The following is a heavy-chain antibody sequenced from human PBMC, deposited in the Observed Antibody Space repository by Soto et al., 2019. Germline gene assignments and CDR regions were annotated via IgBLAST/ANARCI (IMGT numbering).Heavy chain of an antibody. CDR1: GYTFINFG. CDR3: GRDRYAYFDPPASDY. V-gene: IGHV1-18*01. D-gene: IGHD3-9*01. Sequence: QVQLVQSGAEVKKPGASVRVSCKTSGYTFINFGISWVRQAPGQGLEWMGWITTFNGKTNYEQKFQGRITVTAETSTSTVYMELRSLTSDDTAVYYCGRDRYAYFDPPASDYWGQGTLVTVSS. CDR2: ITTFNGKT. J-gene: IGHJ4*02.